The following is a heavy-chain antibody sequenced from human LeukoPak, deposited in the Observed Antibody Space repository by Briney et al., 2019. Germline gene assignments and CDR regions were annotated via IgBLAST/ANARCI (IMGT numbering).Heavy chain of an antibody. D-gene: IGHD6-19*01. J-gene: IGHJ6*02. V-gene: IGHV4-59*01. CDR1: GGSISSYY. Sequence: SETLSLTCTVSGGSISSYYWSWIRQPPGKGLEWIGYIYSSGSSNYNPSLKSRVTISIDTSKNQFSLRLSSVTAADTAVYYCARESQWYYGMDVWGQGTTATVSS. CDR3: ARESQWYYGMDV. CDR2: IYSSGSS.